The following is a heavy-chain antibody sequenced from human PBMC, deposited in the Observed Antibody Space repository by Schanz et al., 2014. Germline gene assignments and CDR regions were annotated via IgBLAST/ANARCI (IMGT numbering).Heavy chain of an antibody. J-gene: IGHJ6*02. V-gene: IGHV4-59*08. Sequence: QVQLQESGPGLVKPSETLSLTCTVSGVSIGGYYWSWIRQPPGKGLEWIGYIFFSGSTTYNPSFNSRVKKPLAFPKNQLALTLSSVTAADTAVYYCARLGVGDKAYYYYGADVWGQGTTVLVSS. CDR2: IFFSGST. CDR1: GVSIGGYY. D-gene: IGHD1-26*01. CDR3: ARLGVGDKAYYYYGADV.